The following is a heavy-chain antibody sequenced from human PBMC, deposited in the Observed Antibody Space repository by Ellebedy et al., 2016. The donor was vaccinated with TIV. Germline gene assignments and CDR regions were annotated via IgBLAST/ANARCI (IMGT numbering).Heavy chain of an antibody. D-gene: IGHD3-10*01. J-gene: IGHJ6*02. CDR3: TRDPTVRYYYGMDV. CDR1: GFNFSSYW. V-gene: IGHV3-74*01. CDR2: IKGDGSNT. Sequence: GESLKISCGASGFNFSSYWMHWVRQAPGKGLVWVSRIKGDGSNTNYADSVKGRFRISRDNAKNTLFLQMNGLRGDDTAVYYCTRDPTVRYYYGMDVWGQGTTVTVSS.